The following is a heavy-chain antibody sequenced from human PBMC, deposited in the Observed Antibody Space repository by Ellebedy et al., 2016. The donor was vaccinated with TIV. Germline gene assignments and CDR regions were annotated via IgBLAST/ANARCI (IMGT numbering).Heavy chain of an antibody. J-gene: IGHJ6*03. D-gene: IGHD4-23*01. Sequence: ASVKVSCXVSGYTLTELSMHWVRQAPGKGLEWMGGFDPEDGETIYAQKFQGRVTITADESTSTAYMELSSLRSEDTAVYYCARGDYGGKSPYYYYYMDVWGKGTTVTVSS. V-gene: IGHV1-24*01. CDR3: ARGDYGGKSPYYYYYMDV. CDR1: GYTLTELS. CDR2: FDPEDGET.